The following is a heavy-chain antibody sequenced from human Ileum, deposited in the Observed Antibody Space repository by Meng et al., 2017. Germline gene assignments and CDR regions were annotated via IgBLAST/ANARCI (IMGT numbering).Heavy chain of an antibody. CDR2: IYYSGST. D-gene: IGHD6-6*01. Sequence: QGQLQGSGPRLVRPSETLSLACTVSGGSVSSGSYYWSWIRQPPGKGLEWIGHIYYSGSTNYNPSLKSRVTISVDMSKNQFSLKLNSVTAADTAIYFCARSSTSPASYFFDYWGQGTLVTVSS. CDR1: GGSVSSGSYY. J-gene: IGHJ4*02. V-gene: IGHV4-61*01. CDR3: ARSSTSPASYFFDY.